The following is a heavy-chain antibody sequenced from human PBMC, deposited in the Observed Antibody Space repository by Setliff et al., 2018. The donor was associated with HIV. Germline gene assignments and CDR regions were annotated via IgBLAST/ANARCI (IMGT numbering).Heavy chain of an antibody. CDR3: ARVGNNRLHFFDH. CDR2: INAGNGNR. CDR1: GYTFKSYD. D-gene: IGHD5-12*01. V-gene: IGHV1-3*01. J-gene: IGHJ4*02. Sequence: ASVKVSCKTSGYTFKSYDINWVRQAPGQRPEWMARINAGNGNREYSPKFQGRVTITADTSACTMYMELSSLRSEDTAVYYCARVGNNRLHFFDHWGQGTLVTVSS.